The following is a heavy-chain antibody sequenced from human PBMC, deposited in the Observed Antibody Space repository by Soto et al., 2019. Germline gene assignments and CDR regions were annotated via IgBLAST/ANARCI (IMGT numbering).Heavy chain of an antibody. CDR3: ARRGLAARRAYFDY. D-gene: IGHD6-6*01. CDR1: GGSFSGYC. CDR2: INHSGST. J-gene: IGHJ4*02. V-gene: IGHV4-34*01. Sequence: QVQLQQWGAGLLKPSETLSLTCAVYGGSFSGYCWSWIRQPPGKGLEWIGEINHSGSTNYNPSLKSRVTISVDTSKNQFSLKLSSVTAADTAVYYCARRGLAARRAYFDYWGQGTLVTVSS.